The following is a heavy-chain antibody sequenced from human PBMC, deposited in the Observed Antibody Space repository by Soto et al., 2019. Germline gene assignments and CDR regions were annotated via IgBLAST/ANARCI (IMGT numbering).Heavy chain of an antibody. Sequence: GGSLRLSCAASGFTFSSYSMNWVRQAPGQGLEWVSSISSSSSYIYYADSVKGRFTISRDNAKNSLYLQMNSLRAEDTAVYYCARDPIEYCTNGVCYPPDYWGQGTLVTVSS. CDR2: ISSSSSYI. CDR1: GFTFSSYS. D-gene: IGHD2-8*01. CDR3: ARDPIEYCTNGVCYPPDY. V-gene: IGHV3-21*01. J-gene: IGHJ4*02.